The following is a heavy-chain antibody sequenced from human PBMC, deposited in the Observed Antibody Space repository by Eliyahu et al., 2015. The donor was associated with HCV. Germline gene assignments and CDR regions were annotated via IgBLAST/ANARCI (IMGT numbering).Heavy chain of an antibody. Sequence: EVQLVQSGAEVKKPGESLKISCKGSGYSFTNYWIAWVRQMPGKGLEWMGIIYPGDSDTRYNPSFQGQVTISADRSINTAYLRWSSLKASDSAIHYCARHGSTTYFYGMDVWGQGTTVTVSS. CDR2: IYPGDSDT. CDR1: GYSFTNYW. J-gene: IGHJ6*02. CDR3: ARHGSTTYFYGMDV. V-gene: IGHV5-51*01. D-gene: IGHD1/OR15-1a*01.